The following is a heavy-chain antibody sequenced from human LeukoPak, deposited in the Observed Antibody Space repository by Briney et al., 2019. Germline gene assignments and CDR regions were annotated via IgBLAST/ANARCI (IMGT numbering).Heavy chain of an antibody. CDR1: GASFSRYY. CDR2: IYYSGST. Sequence: SETLSLTCTVSGASFSRYYWSWLRQSPGKGLEWIGYIYYSGSTRYNPSLKGRVSISVDTAKDQISLKLSSVTAADTAVYYCARGRGGSGTYPGIDFWGQGTLVTVSS. D-gene: IGHD2-15*01. V-gene: IGHV4-59*01. J-gene: IGHJ4*02. CDR3: ARGRGGSGTYPGIDF.